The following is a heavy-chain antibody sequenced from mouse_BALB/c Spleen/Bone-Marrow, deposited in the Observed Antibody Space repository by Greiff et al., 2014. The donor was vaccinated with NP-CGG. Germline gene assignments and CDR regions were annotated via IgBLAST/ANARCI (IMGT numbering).Heavy chain of an antibody. CDR3: ARSRDYGSSSWLAY. V-gene: IGHV1S56*01. J-gene: IGHJ3*01. Sequence: QVQLKESGPELVKPGASVRISCKASGYIFTSYYIHWVKQRPGQGLEWIGWIYPENVNTKYNEKFKGRTTLTADKSSSTAYTQLSSLTSEDSAVYFCARSRDYGSSSWLAYWGQGTLVTVSA. CDR1: GYIFTSYY. D-gene: IGHD1-1*01. CDR2: IYPENVNT.